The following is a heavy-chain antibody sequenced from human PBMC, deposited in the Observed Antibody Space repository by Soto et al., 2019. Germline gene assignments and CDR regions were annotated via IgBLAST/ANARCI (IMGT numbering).Heavy chain of an antibody. J-gene: IGHJ4*02. CDR2: IYYSGST. V-gene: IGHV4-31*03. D-gene: IGHD3-22*01. CDR1: GCSISSGGYY. CDR3: AREARGYDSSGYLGY. Sequence: KAXETLSLTCTVAGCSISSGGYYWGWIRQHPGKGLEWIGYIYYSGSTYYNPSLKSRVTLSVDTSKNQFSLNLSSVTAADTAVYYCAREARGYDSSGYLGYSGQGTLATVSS.